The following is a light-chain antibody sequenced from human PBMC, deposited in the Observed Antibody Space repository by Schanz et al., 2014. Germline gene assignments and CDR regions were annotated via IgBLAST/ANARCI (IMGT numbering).Light chain of an antibody. CDR2: DVG. V-gene: IGLV2-14*03. Sequence: QSVLTQPASVSGSPGQSITISCTGTSSDIGNYDYVSWYRQHPGKAPKLIIYDVGDRPSGVSNRFSGSKSGNTASLTVSGLQAEDEADYYCSSYAGGYTVFGGGTKLTVL. J-gene: IGLJ3*02. CDR1: SSDIGNYDY. CDR3: SSYAGGYTV.